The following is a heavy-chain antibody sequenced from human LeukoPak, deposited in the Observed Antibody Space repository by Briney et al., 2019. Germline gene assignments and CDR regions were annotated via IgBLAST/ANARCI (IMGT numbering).Heavy chain of an antibody. CDR2: IYSGGST. J-gene: IGHJ4*02. CDR1: GFTFDDHG. V-gene: IGHV3-66*01. CDR3: ATIDY. Sequence: GGSLRLSCAASGFTFDDHGMGWVRQAPGKGLEWVSVIYSGGSTYYADSVKGRFTISRDNSKNTLYLQMNSLRAEDTAVYYCATIDYWGQGTLVTVSS.